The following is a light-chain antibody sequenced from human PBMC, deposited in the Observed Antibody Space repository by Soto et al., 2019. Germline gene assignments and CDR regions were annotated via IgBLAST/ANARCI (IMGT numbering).Light chain of an antibody. V-gene: IGKV1-5*01. CDR1: QSIGGF. CDR2: DAS. Sequence: DIQMTQSPSTVSASVGDRVTITCRASQSIGGFLAWYQQKPGKAPKLLIYDASFLESGVPSRFSGSGSGTAFTLTINSLQPDDFATYYCQQYHGFFTFGPGTTVDI. CDR3: QQYHGFFT. J-gene: IGKJ3*01.